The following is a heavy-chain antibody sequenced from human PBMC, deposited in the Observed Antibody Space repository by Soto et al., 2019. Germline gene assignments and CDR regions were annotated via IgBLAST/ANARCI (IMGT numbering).Heavy chain of an antibody. CDR3: AREAPGVGRFYFDY. CDR1: GGSISSGYYY. J-gene: IGHJ4*02. V-gene: IGHV4-30-4*01. Sequence: QVQLQESGPGLVKPSQTLSLTCTVSGGSISSGYYYWSWIRQPPGKGLEWIGYIYYIGSTYYNPSLKSRVTISVDTSRNQFSLKLSSVTAADTAVYYCAREAPGVGRFYFDYWGQGTLVTVSS. CDR2: IYYIGST. D-gene: IGHD3-10*01.